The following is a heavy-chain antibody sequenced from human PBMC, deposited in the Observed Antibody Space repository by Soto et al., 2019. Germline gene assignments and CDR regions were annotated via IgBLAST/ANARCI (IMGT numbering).Heavy chain of an antibody. CDR2: ISSSSSII. D-gene: IGHD3-10*01. V-gene: IGHV3-21*01. CDR3: ARESLDGSGNYYIKDY. J-gene: IGHJ4*02. Sequence: GSLRLSCAASGFTFSSYSMTWVRQAPGKGLEWVSSISSSSSIIYYADSVKGRFTISRDNAKNSLYLQMNSLRAEDTAVYYCARESLDGSGNYYIKDYWGQGTLVTVSS. CDR1: GFTFSSYS.